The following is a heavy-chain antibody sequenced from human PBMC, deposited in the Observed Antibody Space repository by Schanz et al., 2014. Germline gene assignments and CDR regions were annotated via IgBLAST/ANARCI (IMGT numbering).Heavy chain of an antibody. CDR2: INHSGNN. Sequence: QVQLQQWGAGLLKPSETLSLTCDVYGGSFSGYFWSWIRQPPGKGLEWIGEINHSGNNYYNPSLKSRVTISVDTSKNQFARKLGSVTAADTAVYYCAAHRQYTGYYDWFDPWGQGTLVTVSS. CDR1: GGSFSGYF. CDR3: AAHRQYTGYYDWFDP. V-gene: IGHV4-34*02. D-gene: IGHD1-26*01. J-gene: IGHJ5*02.